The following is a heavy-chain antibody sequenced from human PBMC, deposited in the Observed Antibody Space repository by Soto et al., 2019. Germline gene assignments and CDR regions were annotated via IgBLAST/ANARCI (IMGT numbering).Heavy chain of an antibody. CDR1: GGSISSSNW. V-gene: IGHV4-4*02. CDR2: IYHSGST. Sequence: PSETLSLTCAVSGGSISSSNWWSWVRQPPGKGLEWIGEIYHSGSTNYNPSLKSRVTISVDKSKNQFSLKLSSVTAADTAVYYCATRPPGRTFFGVFDYWSQGTLVTVS. CDR3: ATRPPGRTFFGVFDY. D-gene: IGHD3-10*01. J-gene: IGHJ4*02.